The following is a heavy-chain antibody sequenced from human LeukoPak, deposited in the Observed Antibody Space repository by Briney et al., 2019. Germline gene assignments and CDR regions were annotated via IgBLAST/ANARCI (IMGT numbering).Heavy chain of an antibody. Sequence: SETLSLTCTVSGGSISSYYWSWIRQPAGKGLEWIGRIYTSGSTNYNPSLKSRVTMSVDTSKNQFSLKLSSVTAADTAVYYCARAGQGYNQGGGYYYYYMDVWGKGTTVTVSS. V-gene: IGHV4-4*07. CDR2: IYTSGST. D-gene: IGHD5-24*01. CDR1: GGSISSYY. J-gene: IGHJ6*03. CDR3: ARAGQGYNQGGGYYYYYMDV.